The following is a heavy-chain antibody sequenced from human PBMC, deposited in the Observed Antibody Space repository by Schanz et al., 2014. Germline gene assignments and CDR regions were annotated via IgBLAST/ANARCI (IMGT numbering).Heavy chain of an antibody. V-gene: IGHV1-18*01. J-gene: IGHJ4*01. Sequence: QIQLVQSGPEVKKPGATVKVSCKASGYIFINSGISWVRQAPGQGLEWMGWISVYNHNKEYDQKFQGRVTMTTDTSTSTAYMALTDLRSDDTAVYYCARDRRFFDRDDLYYFDYWGHGTLVTVSS. D-gene: IGHD3-3*01. CDR1: GYIFINSG. CDR3: ARDRRFFDRDDLYYFDY. CDR2: ISVYNHNK.